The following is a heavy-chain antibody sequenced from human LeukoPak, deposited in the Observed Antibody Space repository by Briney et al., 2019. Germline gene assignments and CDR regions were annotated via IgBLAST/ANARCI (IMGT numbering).Heavy chain of an antibody. D-gene: IGHD3-22*01. CDR3: ARGRNYYDSSGYYYEGDAFDI. CDR2: INPSGGSL. V-gene: IGHV1-46*01. Sequence: ASVKVSCKASGYTFTGYYMHWVRQAPGQGLECMGIINPSGGSLRYAQKFQGRVTMARDTSTSTVYMELSSLRSEDTAVYYCARGRNYYDSSGYYYEGDAFDIWGQGTMVTVSS. CDR1: GYTFTGYY. J-gene: IGHJ3*02.